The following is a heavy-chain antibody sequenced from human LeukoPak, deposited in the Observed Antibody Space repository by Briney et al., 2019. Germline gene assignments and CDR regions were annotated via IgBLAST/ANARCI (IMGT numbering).Heavy chain of an antibody. V-gene: IGHV3-21*01. D-gene: IGHD5-12*01. J-gene: IGHJ4*02. CDR3: AREAPGYAIDY. CDR2: ISSSSSYI. CDR1: AFTFSSYS. Sequence: GGSLRLSCAASAFTFSSYSINWVRQAPGKGLEWVSSISSSSSYIYYADSVKGRFTISRDNAKNSLYLQMNSLRAEDTAVYYCAREAPGYAIDYWGQGTLVTVSS.